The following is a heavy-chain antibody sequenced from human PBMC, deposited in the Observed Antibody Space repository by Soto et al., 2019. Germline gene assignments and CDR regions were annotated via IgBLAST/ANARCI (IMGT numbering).Heavy chain of an antibody. CDR3: ARAPSRYITSSKWFDT. J-gene: IGHJ5*02. CDR2: INPNTGGK. CDR1: GYTFTDYY. D-gene: IGHD6-6*01. Sequence: QVQLVQSGAEVKKPGASVKVSCKASGYTFTDYYMHWVRQAPGQGLEWMGWINPNTGGKNYAQKFQGRVTMTSDTSITTVYVELTRLTSDDTAVYYCARAPSRYITSSKWFDTWGQGALVTVSS. V-gene: IGHV1-2*02.